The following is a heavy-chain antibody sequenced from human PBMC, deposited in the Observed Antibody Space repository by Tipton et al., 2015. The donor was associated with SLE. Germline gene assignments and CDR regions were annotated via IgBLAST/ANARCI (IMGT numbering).Heavy chain of an antibody. J-gene: IGHJ4*02. V-gene: IGHV1-18*01. CDR2: ISAYSGNA. D-gene: IGHD5-18*01. CDR1: GYIFTNYD. Sequence: QLVQSGAEVKKPGASVKVSCKASGYIFTNYDIIWVRQAPGQGLEWMGWISAYSGNAKFAQKFQDRVTMTTDTSTSTAYMELRSLRSDDTAIYYCARVRVDTAMGVFDFWGQGTLVTVSS. CDR3: ARVRVDTAMGVFDF.